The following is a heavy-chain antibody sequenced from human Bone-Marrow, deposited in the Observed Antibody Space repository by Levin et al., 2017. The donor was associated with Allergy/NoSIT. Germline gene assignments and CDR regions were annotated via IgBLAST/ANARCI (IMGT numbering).Heavy chain of an antibody. J-gene: IGHJ4*02. D-gene: IGHD2-21*02. V-gene: IGHV3-30-3*01. CDR3: ARGSYCGDDCYSSIPSFDY. Sequence: GESLKISCAAAGFTFSSSAMHWVRQAPGKGLEWVALISYHGDDKFYADSVKGRFTISRDNSKNTLYLQMNSLRIEDTAVYFCARGSYCGDDCYSSIPSFDYWGQGTLVSVTS. CDR1: GFTFSSSA. CDR2: ISYHGDDK.